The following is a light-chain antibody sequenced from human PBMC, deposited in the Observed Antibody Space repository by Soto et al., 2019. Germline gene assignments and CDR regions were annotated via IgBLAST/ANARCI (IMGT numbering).Light chain of an antibody. V-gene: IGLV2-14*01. CDR2: DDS. CDR3: SSYTNSSTFVV. J-gene: IGLJ2*01. Sequence: QTALTQPASVYGSPGQSITISCTGTSSDVGGYNYVSWYQQHPGKAPKVMIYDDSNRPSGVSNRFSGSKSGNTASLTISGLQAEDEADYYCSSYTNSSTFVVFGGGTKVTVL. CDR1: SSDVGGYNY.